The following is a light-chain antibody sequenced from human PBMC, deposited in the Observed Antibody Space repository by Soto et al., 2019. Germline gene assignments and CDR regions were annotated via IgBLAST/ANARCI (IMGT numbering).Light chain of an antibody. CDR3: CSYAGSYTLV. CDR1: SSDVGDYNY. J-gene: IGLJ2*01. V-gene: IGLV2-11*01. CDR2: DVS. Sequence: QSVLTQPRAVSGSPGQSVTISCTGTSSDVGDYNYVSWYQQYPGQAPKVMIYDVSKRPSGVPDRFSGSKSGNTASLTISGLQAEDEADYHCCSYAGSYTLVFGGGTKLTV.